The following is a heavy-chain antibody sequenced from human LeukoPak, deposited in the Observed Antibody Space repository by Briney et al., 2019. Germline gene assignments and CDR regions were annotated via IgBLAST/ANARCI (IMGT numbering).Heavy chain of an antibody. J-gene: IGHJ4*02. CDR2: ISSSGSTI. CDR1: GFTFSSYE. V-gene: IGHV3-48*03. CDR3: ARGENYYGSGSYYKPVDY. Sequence: PGGSLRLSCAASGFTFSSYEMNWVRQAPGKGLEWVSYISSSGSTIYYADSVKGRFTISRDNAKNSLYLHMNSLRAEDTAVYYCARGENYYGSGSYYKPVDYWGQGTLVTVSS. D-gene: IGHD3-10*01.